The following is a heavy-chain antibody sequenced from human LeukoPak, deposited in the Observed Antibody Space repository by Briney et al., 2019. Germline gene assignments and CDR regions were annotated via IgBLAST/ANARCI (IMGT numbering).Heavy chain of an antibody. D-gene: IGHD6-6*01. CDR3: AMIKRPVNLAARPGRDAFDI. J-gene: IGHJ3*02. CDR1: GGTFSDYA. CDR2: IIPIFGAA. Sequence: ASVKVSCKASGGTFSDYAINWVRQAPEQGLEWMGGIIPIFGAANYAQKFQGRVTITADESATTAYMELSSLRSEDTALYYCAMIKRPVNLAARPGRDAFDIWGQGTMVTISS. V-gene: IGHV1-69*01.